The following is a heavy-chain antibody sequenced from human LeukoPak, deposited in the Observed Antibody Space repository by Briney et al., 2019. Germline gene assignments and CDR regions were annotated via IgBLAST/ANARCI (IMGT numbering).Heavy chain of an antibody. CDR1: GGSITSYY. V-gene: IGHV4-59*01. CDR2: IYNSGST. J-gene: IGHJ4*02. CDR3: ARLYSSSLGRVFDY. Sequence: PSETLSLTCTVSGGSITSYYWSWIRQPPGKGLEWMGYIYNSGSTNYNPSLKSRVTISVDTSKNQFSLKLSSVTAADTAVYYCARLYSSSLGRVFDYWGQGTLVTVSS. D-gene: IGHD4-11*01.